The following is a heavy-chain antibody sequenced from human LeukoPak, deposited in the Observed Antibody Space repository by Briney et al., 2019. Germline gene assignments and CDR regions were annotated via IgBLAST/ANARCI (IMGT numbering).Heavy chain of an antibody. CDR2: IYYSGST. J-gene: IGHJ3*02. V-gene: IGHV4-30-4*01. D-gene: IGHD3-3*01. CDR1: GGSISSGDYY. CDR3: ARGYDFWSGYYRVDAFDI. Sequence: PSETLSLTCTVSGGSISSGDYYWSWICQPPGKGLEWLGYIYYSGSTYYNPSLKSRVTISVDTSKNQFSLKLSSVTAADTAVYYCARGYDFWSGYYRVDAFDIWGQGTMVTVSS.